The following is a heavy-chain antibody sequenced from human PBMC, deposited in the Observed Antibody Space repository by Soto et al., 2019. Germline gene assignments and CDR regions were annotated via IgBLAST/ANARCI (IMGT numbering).Heavy chain of an antibody. D-gene: IGHD6-19*01. CDR2: IIPIFGTA. J-gene: IGHJ6*02. CDR1: GGTFSSYA. CDR3: ARLAVAAPWWYYGMDV. V-gene: IGHV1-69*06. Sequence: QVQLVQSGAEVKKPGSSVKVSCKASGGTFSSYAISWVRQAPGQGLEWMGGIIPIFGTANYAQKFQGRVTITAVKSTSTAYMELSSLRSEDTAVYYCARLAVAAPWWYYGMDVWGQGTTVTVSS.